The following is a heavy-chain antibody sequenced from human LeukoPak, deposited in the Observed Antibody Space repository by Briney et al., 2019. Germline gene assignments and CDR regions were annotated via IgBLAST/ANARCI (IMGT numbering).Heavy chain of an antibody. CDR1: GGSISSYY. D-gene: IGHD5-18*01. J-gene: IGHJ6*02. CDR3: ARVGYSYGYGDPMDV. Sequence: SETLSLTCTVSGGSISSYYWSWIRQPPGKGLEWIGYIYYSGSTNYNPSLKSRVTISVDTSKNQFSLKLSSVTAADTAVYYCARVGYSYGYGDPMDVWGQGTTVTVSS. CDR2: IYYSGST. V-gene: IGHV4-59*12.